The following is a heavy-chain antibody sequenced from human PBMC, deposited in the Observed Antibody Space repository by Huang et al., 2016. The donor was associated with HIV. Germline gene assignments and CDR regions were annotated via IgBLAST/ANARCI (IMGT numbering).Heavy chain of an antibody. D-gene: IGHD3-3*01. CDR2: GNDSGAT. Sequence: QMQLQQRGAGLLKPSETLSLTCGVSGGSFTGNYLTWIRQAPGKGLAWIGEGNDSGATNSTPSLNGRVTISLDKANRELSLNLRSVTAADTAVYYCARQWTILEWLLGLDVWGQGTTVIVSS. J-gene: IGHJ6*02. V-gene: IGHV4-34*02. CDR1: GGSFTGNY. CDR3: ARQWTILEWLLGLDV.